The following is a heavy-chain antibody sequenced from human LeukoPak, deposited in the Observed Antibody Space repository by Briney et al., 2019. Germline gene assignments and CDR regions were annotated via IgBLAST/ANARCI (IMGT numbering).Heavy chain of an antibody. CDR3: TTGGSIIVAGTRAFDI. J-gene: IGHJ3*02. V-gene: IGHV3-15*01. D-gene: IGHD5-12*01. Sequence: GGSLRLSCAVSGFSFNNAWMNWVRQAPGKGLEWVGRIKRKIDGETTDYAAPVKGRFTISRDDSQATLYLQMNSLKTEDTAVYYCTTGGSIIVAGTRAFDIWGQGTLVTVSS. CDR2: IKRKIDGETT. CDR1: GFSFNNAW.